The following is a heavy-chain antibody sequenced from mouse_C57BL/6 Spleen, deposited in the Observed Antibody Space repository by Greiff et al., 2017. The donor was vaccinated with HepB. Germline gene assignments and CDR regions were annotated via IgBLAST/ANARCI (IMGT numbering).Heavy chain of an antibody. CDR1: GYSITSDY. J-gene: IGHJ1*03. CDR2: ISYSGST. D-gene: IGHD2-1*01. V-gene: IGHV3-8*01. CDR3: ARSRYGNYGYFDV. Sequence: EVKLVESGPGLAKPSQTLSLTCSVTGYSITSDYWNWIRKFPGNKLEYMGYISYSGSTYYNPSLKSRISITRDTSKNQYYLQLNSVTTEDTATYYCARSRYGNYGYFDVWGTGTTVTVSS.